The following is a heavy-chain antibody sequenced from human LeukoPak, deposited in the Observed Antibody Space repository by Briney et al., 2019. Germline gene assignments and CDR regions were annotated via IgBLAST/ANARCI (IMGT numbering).Heavy chain of an antibody. D-gene: IGHD2-8*02. CDR3: ATYRQVLLPFES. V-gene: IGHV3-23*01. CDR2: ISGSGSST. Sequence: SGGSLRLSCAASGFTFSSYAMSWVRKAPGKGLEWVSAISGSGSSTYYADSVKGRFTISRDNSKNTLYLQMNSLRAEDTAIYYCATYRQVLLPFESWGQGTLVTVSS. CDR1: GFTFSSYA. J-gene: IGHJ4*02.